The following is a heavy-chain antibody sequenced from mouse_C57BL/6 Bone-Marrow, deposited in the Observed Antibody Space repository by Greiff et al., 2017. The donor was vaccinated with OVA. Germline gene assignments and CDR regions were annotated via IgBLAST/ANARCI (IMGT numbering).Heavy chain of an antibody. J-gene: IGHJ2*01. CDR3: ARLNDEYDEEVDVDY. Sequence: QVQLQQPGAELVMPGASVKLSCKASGYTFTSYWMHWVKQRPGQGLEWIGEIDPSDSYTNYNQKFKGKSTLTVDKSSSTAYMQLSRLTSEDSAVYYCARLNDEYDEEVDVDYWGQGTTLTVSS. D-gene: IGHD2-4*01. CDR1: GYTFTSYW. V-gene: IGHV1-69*01. CDR2: IDPSDSYT.